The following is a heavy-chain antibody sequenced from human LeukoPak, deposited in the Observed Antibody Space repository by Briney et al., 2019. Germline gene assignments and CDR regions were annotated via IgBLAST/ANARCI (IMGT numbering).Heavy chain of an antibody. J-gene: IGHJ4*02. CDR3: ANDAHGIFGVVS. V-gene: IGHV3-23*01. CDR2: ISGSGGST. D-gene: IGHD3-3*01. CDR1: GFTFSSYA. Sequence: PGGSLRLSCAASGFTFSSYAMSWVRQAPGKGLEWVSAISGSGGSTYYADSVKGRFTISRDNSRNTLYLQVNSLRAEDTAVYYCANDAHGIFGVVSWGQGTLVTVSS.